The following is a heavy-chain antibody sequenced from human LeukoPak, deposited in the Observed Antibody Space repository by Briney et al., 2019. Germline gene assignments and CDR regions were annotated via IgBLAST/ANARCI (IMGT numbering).Heavy chain of an antibody. V-gene: IGHV1-18*01. CDR3: ARGNYYGSGSYYNYYYYYMDV. CDR2: ISAYNGNT. D-gene: IGHD3-10*01. CDR1: GYTFTSYG. J-gene: IGHJ6*03. Sequence: ASVKVSCKASGYTFTSYGISWVRQAPGHGLEWMGWISAYNGNTNYAQKLQGRVTMTTDTSTSTAYMELRSLRSDDTAVYYCARGNYYGSGSYYNYYYYYMDVWGKGTTVTVSS.